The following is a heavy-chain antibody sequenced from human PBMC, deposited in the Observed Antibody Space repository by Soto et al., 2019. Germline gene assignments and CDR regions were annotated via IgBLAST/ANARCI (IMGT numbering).Heavy chain of an antibody. CDR1: GYTFTSHG. J-gene: IGHJ3*02. D-gene: IGHD3-10*01. CDR2: ISAYKGRT. Sequence: ASVKVSCKASGYTFTSHGITWVRQAPGQGLEWMGWISAYKGRTDYAQRVQGRVTMTTDTSTSTAYMELRSLRSDDTAVYYCASGVINDAFDSWAQGTMVTVSS. CDR3: ASGVINDAFDS. V-gene: IGHV1-18*01.